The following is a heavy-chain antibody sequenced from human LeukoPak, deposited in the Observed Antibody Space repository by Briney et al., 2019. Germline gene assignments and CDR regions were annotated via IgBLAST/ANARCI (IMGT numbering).Heavy chain of an antibody. CDR3: ARPLGYCSGGSCLDI. Sequence: SETLSLTCTVSGGSVSTGSYYWSWIRQPAGRGLEWIGHIHTSGTMNYNASLKSRVRISVETSKNQFSLKLSSVTAADTAVYYCARPLGYCSGGSCLDIWGQGTMVTVSS. J-gene: IGHJ3*02. D-gene: IGHD2-15*01. V-gene: IGHV4-61*09. CDR2: IHTSGTM. CDR1: GGSVSTGSYY.